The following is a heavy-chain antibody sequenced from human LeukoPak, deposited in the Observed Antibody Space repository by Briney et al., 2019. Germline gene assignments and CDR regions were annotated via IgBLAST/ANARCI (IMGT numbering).Heavy chain of an antibody. CDR2: INPNSGGT. CDR3: ARVKKYYDFWSGSVGY. CDR1: GYTFTGYY. J-gene: IGHJ4*02. Sequence: GESLKISCKGSGYTFTGYYMHWVRQAPGQGLEWMGWINPNSGGTNYAQKFQGRVTMTRDTSISTAYMELSRLRSDDTAVYYCARVKKYYDFWSGSVGYWGQGTLVTVSS. D-gene: IGHD3-3*01. V-gene: IGHV1-2*02.